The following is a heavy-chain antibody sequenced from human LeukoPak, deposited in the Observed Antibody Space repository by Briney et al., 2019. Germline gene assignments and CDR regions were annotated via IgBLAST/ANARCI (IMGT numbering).Heavy chain of an antibody. J-gene: IGHJ4*02. CDR2: ISSSSSTI. CDR1: GFTLSSYE. D-gene: IGHD3-22*01. V-gene: IGHV3-48*02. CDR3: ARKDSSGFALEY. Sequence: HPGGSLRPSCAASGFTLSSYEMNWVRQAPGKGLEWVSYISSSSSTIYYADSVKGRFTISRDNAKNSLSLQMNSLRDEDTAVYYCARKDSSGFALEYWGQGTLVTVSS.